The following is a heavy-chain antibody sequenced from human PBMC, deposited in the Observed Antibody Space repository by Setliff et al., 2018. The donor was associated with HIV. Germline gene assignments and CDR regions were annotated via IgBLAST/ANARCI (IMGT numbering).Heavy chain of an antibody. J-gene: IGHJ3*01. CDR2: IYYSGTT. CDR3: ARVRGDNFWSGSYSLPASDAFDV. CDR1: GGSMTRNY. Sequence: SETLSLTCSVSGGSMTRNYWSWIRQPPGKGLEWIGYIYYSGTTNYNPSLKSRVTFSVDMSKTQVSLKLTSVTAADTAMYFCARVRGDNFWSGSYSLPASDAFDVWGQVTMVTVSS. V-gene: IGHV4-59*01. D-gene: IGHD3-3*01.